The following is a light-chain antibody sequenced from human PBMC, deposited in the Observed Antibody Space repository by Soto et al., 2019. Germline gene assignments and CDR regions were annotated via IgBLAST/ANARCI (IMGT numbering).Light chain of an antibody. CDR2: GAS. J-gene: IGKJ1*01. Sequence: EIVMTQSPATLSVSPGERATLSCRASQTISSTLAWYQQKPGQAPRLLFYGASTRATGIPARFSGSGSGAEFTLAISSLQSEEFGVYYCQQYNDWPLTFGQGTKVEIK. V-gene: IGKV3-15*01. CDR3: QQYNDWPLT. CDR1: QTISST.